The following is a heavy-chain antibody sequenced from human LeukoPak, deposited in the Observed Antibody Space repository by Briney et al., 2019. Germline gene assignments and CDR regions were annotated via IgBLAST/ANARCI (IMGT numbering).Heavy chain of an antibody. CDR1: GFTFSSYW. CDR3: AKDYYYDSSGYCHFDY. V-gene: IGHV3-74*01. J-gene: IGHJ4*02. CDR2: INPGGSSI. Sequence: GGSLRLSCAASGFTFSSYWMHWVRQVPGKGLVWVARINPGGSSITYADSVKGRFTISRDNAKNTLYLQMNSLRAEDTAVYYCAKDYYYDSSGYCHFDYWGQGTLVTVSS. D-gene: IGHD3-22*01.